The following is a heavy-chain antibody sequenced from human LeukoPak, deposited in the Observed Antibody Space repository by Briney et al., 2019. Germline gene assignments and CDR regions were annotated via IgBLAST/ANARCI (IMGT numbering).Heavy chain of an antibody. CDR1: GGTFSSYA. Sequence: ASVKVSCKASGGTFSSYAISWVRQAPGQGLEWMGWISAYNGNTNYAQKLQGRVTMTTDTSTSTAYMELRSLRSDDTAVYYCARDLRITIFGGGNWFDPWGQGTLVTVSS. CDR2: ISAYNGNT. J-gene: IGHJ5*02. V-gene: IGHV1-18*01. D-gene: IGHD3-3*01. CDR3: ARDLRITIFGGGNWFDP.